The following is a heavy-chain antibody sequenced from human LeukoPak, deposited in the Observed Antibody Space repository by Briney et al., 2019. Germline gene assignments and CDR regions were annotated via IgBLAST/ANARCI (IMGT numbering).Heavy chain of an antibody. CDR1: GYTFTGYY. CDR3: ARDCPRGYSYGYNWFDP. CDR2: INPNSGGT. V-gene: IGHV1-2*02. J-gene: IGHJ5*02. Sequence: GASVKVSCKASGYTFTGYYTHWVRQAPGQGLEWMGWINPNSGGTNYAQKFQGRVTMARDTSISTAYMELSRLRSDDTAVYYCARDCPRGYSYGYNWFDPWGQGTLVTVSS. D-gene: IGHD5-18*01.